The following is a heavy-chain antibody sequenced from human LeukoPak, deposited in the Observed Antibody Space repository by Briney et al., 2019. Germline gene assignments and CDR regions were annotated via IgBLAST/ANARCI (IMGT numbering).Heavy chain of an antibody. J-gene: IGHJ4*02. CDR3: ASNSYGFCFDY. CDR2: INHSGST. D-gene: IGHD5-18*01. V-gene: IGHV4-34*01. CDR1: GGSFSGYY. Sequence: SETLSLTCVVYGGSFSGYYWSWIRQPPGKGLEWIGEINHSGSTNYNPSLKSRVTISVDTSKNQFSLKLSSVTAADTAVYYCASNSYGFCFDYWGQGTLVTVSS.